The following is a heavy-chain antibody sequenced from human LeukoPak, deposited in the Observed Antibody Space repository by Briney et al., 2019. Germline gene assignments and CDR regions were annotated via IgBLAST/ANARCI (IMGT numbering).Heavy chain of an antibody. CDR1: GFTFSNYW. J-gene: IGHJ4*02. V-gene: IGHV3-74*01. Sequence: GGSLRLACAASGFTFSNYWVHWVRQAPGKGLVWVSRINRDGSTTNYADSVKGRFTVSRDNAKNTLNLQMNSLRAEDTAVYYCARDKKSGESSEIDYWGQGTLVTVSS. D-gene: IGHD3-10*01. CDR2: INRDGSTT. CDR3: ARDKKSGESSEIDY.